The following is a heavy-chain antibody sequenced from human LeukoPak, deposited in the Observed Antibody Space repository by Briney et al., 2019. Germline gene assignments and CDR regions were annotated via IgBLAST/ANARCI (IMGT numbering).Heavy chain of an antibody. V-gene: IGHV1-18*01. Sequence: ASVKVSCKASGYTFTSYDINWVRQAPGQGLEWMGWISSYNVKADYAQSLRDRVTMTTDKSTSTVFLELRSLRPDDTAVYYCAREVTYCSGTSCSAYDLWGQGTLVTVSS. CDR1: GYTFTSYD. CDR3: AREVTYCSGTSCSAYDL. D-gene: IGHD2-2*01. CDR2: ISSYNVKA. J-gene: IGHJ5*02.